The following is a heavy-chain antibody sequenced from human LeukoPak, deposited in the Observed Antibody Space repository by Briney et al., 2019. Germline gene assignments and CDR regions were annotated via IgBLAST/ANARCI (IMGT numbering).Heavy chain of an antibody. CDR1: GYSISSGYY. CDR2: IYHSGSI. D-gene: IGHD2-21*01. Sequence: SETLSLTCAVSGYSISSGYYWGWIRQPPGKGLEWIGSIYHSGSIYYNSSLKSRVTISVDTSKNQFSLKLSSVTAADTAVYYCARGVFIWGQGTMVTVSS. V-gene: IGHV4-38-2*01. J-gene: IGHJ3*02. CDR3: ARGVFI.